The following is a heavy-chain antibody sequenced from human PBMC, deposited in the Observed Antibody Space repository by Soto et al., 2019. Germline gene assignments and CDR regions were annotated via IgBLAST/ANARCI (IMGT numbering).Heavy chain of an antibody. CDR1: GVSISSYC. V-gene: IGHV4-59*01. Sequence: SDTLSLTCTVSGVSISSYCLSWIRQPPGKGLEWIGYIYYSGSTNYNPSLKSRVTISVDTSKNQFSLKLKTVTAADTAVYYCAKDLLYDYDSSGLRRPSRPGDAFEIWGQGTMVTVS. CDR2: IYYSGST. CDR3: AKDLLYDYDSSGLRRPSRPGDAFEI. D-gene: IGHD3-22*01. J-gene: IGHJ3*02.